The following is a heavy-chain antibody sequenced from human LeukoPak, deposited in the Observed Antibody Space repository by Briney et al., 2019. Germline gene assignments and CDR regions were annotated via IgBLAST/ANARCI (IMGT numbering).Heavy chain of an antibody. CDR2: IIPIFGTA. V-gene: IGHV1-69*13. CDR1: GGTFSSYA. CDR3: ARNKPAAANWGGYYYYYMDV. D-gene: IGHD2-2*01. J-gene: IGHJ6*03. Sequence: GASVKVSCKASGGTFSSYAISWVRQAPGQGLEWMGGIIPIFGTANYAQKFQGRVTITADESTSTAYMELSSLRSEDTAVYYCARNKPAAANWGGYYYYYMDVWGKGTTVTISS.